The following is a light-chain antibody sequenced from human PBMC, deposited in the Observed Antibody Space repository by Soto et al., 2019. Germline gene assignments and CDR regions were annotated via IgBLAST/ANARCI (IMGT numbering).Light chain of an antibody. CDR1: SSDIGGYDY. V-gene: IGLV2-14*01. CDR3: NSYTTSSSLYV. Sequence: QSVLTQPASVSGSPGPSITISCTGTSSDIGGYDYVSWYQQYPGKAPKLMIYDVINRPSGVSDRFSGSKSANTASLTISGLQAEDVAAYYCNSYTTSSSLYVFGPGTK. CDR2: DVI. J-gene: IGLJ1*01.